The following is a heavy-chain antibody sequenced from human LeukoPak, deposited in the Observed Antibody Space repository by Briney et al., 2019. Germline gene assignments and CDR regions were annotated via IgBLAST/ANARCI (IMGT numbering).Heavy chain of an antibody. CDR3: VRGAYYFYGMYV. D-gene: IGHD3-16*01. V-gene: IGHV3-74*01. CDR2: INGDGSDT. CDR1: GFTFSRYW. J-gene: IGHJ6*02. Sequence: GGSLRLSCAASGFTFSRYWMHWVRHAPGKGLVWVAQINGDGSDTSYADSMKGRFTISRDNAKNTLYLHINSLRAEDTAVFYCVRGAYYFYGMYVWGQGTTVTASS.